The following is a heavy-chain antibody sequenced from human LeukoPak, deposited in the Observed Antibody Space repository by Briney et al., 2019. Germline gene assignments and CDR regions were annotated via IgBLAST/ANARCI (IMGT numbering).Heavy chain of an antibody. CDR3: ARDIEGLVQSGDY. CDR1: VYTFTSYG. CDR2: ISAYNGST. J-gene: IGHJ4*02. V-gene: IGHV1-18*01. D-gene: IGHD6-19*01. Sequence: ASVNVSCKASVYTFTSYGISWVRQAPGQGLEWMGWISAYNGSTNYAQKLQGRVTMTTDTSTSTAYMELRSLRSDDTAVYYCARDIEGLVQSGDYWGQGTLVTVSS.